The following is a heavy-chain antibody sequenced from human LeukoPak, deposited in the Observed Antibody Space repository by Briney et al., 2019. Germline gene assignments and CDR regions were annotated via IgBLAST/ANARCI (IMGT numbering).Heavy chain of an antibody. J-gene: IGHJ5*02. CDR2: MYYSGTT. V-gene: IGHV4-39*01. CDR1: GVSISGSTYH. D-gene: IGHD3-10*01. Sequence: PSETLSLTCTVSGVSISGSTYHWGWIRQPPGKGLEWIGIMYYSGTTYYNPSLNSRVTISVDTSKNRFSPKLTSVTAADTAVYFCARQHYYDSGIYRWFDPWGQGTLVTDSS. CDR3: ARQHYYDSGIYRWFDP.